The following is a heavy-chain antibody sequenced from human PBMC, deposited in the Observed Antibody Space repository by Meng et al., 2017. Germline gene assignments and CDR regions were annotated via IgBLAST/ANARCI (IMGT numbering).Heavy chain of an antibody. Sequence: GESLKISCAASGFTFSNSAMSWVRQAPGKGLEWVSGISIGGGTTYYADSVKGRFTIYRHNSKTTLYLQMNSLRTEDTAIYYCAKEEVPNDYWGQGTLVTVSS. CDR1: GFTFSNSA. D-gene: IGHD1-1*01. CDR2: ISIGGGTT. V-gene: IGHV3-23*01. CDR3: AKEEVPNDY. J-gene: IGHJ4*02.